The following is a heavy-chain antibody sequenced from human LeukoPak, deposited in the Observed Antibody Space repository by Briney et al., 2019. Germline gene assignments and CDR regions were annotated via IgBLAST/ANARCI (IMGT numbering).Heavy chain of an antibody. V-gene: IGHV3-7*01. CDR3: ARGGAPYAFDI. J-gene: IGHJ3*02. Sequence: GGSLRLSCAASGFTFRNYWMSWVRQAPGKGLEWVANIKQDGSEEYYVDSVKGRFTISRDNAKNSLYLQMNSLRAEDTAVYYCARGGAPYAFDIWGQGTMVTVSS. CDR1: GFTFRNYW. CDR2: IKQDGSEE.